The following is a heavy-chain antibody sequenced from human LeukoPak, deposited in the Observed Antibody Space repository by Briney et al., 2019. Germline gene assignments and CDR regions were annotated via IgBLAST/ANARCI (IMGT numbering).Heavy chain of an antibody. CDR1: GGSISSDDYY. Sequence: SETLSLTCTVSGGSISSDDYYWSWIRQHPGKGLEWIGYIYYSGSTYYNPSLKSRVTISIDTSKNQFSLKPSSVTAADTAVYYCARAETPRNSYGYLDYWGQGTLVTVSS. CDR3: ARAETPRNSYGYLDY. J-gene: IGHJ4*02. CDR2: IYYSGST. V-gene: IGHV4-31*03. D-gene: IGHD5-18*01.